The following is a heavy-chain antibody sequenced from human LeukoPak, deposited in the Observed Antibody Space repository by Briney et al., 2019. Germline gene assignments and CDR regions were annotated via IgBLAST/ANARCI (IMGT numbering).Heavy chain of an antibody. D-gene: IGHD1-1*01. Sequence: GASVKVSCKASGYTFTSYDINWVRQATGQGLEWMGWMNPNSGNTGYAQKFQGRVTMTRNTSISTAYMELSSLRSEDTAVYYCATDLGWNDFPPDYWGQGILVAVSS. CDR1: GYTFTSYD. CDR2: MNPNSGNT. V-gene: IGHV1-8*01. CDR3: ATDLGWNDFPPDY. J-gene: IGHJ4*01.